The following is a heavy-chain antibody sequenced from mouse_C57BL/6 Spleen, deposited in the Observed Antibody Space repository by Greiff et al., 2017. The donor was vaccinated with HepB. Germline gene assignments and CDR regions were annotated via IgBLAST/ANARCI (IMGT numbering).Heavy chain of an antibody. J-gene: IGHJ1*03. CDR3: VGSSYSYWYFDV. D-gene: IGHD1-1*01. CDR1: GYAFSSSW. Sequence: VQLQQSGPELVKPGASVKISCKASGYAFSSSWMNWVKQRPGKGLEWIGRIYPGDGDTNYNGKFKGKATLTADKSSSTAYMQLSSLTSEDSAVYFCVGSSYSYWYFDVWGTGTTVTVSS. CDR2: IYPGDGDT. V-gene: IGHV1-82*01.